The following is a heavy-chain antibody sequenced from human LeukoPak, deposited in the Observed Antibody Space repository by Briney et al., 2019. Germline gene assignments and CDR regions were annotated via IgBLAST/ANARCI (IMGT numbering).Heavy chain of an antibody. CDR1: GGTFSSYA. Sequence: ASVKVSCKASGGTFSSYAISWVRQAPGQGLEWMGGIIPIFGTANYAQKFQGRVTITTDESTSTAYMELSSLRSEDTAVYYCARGVRYFDWLLRPWGLGTLVTVSS. J-gene: IGHJ4*02. V-gene: IGHV1-69*05. CDR2: IIPIFGTA. D-gene: IGHD3-9*01. CDR3: ARGVRYFDWLLRP.